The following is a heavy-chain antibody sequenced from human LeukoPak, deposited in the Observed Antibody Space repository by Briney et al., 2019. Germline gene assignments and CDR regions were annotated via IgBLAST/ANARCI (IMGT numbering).Heavy chain of an antibody. V-gene: IGHV1-69*06. CDR1: GGTFISYA. D-gene: IGHD3-22*01. Sequence: GASEKVSCKASGGTFISYAISWVRQAPGQGLEWMGGIIPIFGTANYAQKFQGRVTITADKSTSTAYMELSSLRSEDTAVYYCASGGGYYQGPQDYWGQGTLVTVSS. CDR2: IIPIFGTA. J-gene: IGHJ4*02. CDR3: ASGGGYYQGPQDY.